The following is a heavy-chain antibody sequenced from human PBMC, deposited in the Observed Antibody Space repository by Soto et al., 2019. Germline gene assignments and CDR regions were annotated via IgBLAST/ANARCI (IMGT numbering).Heavy chain of an antibody. Sequence: EVQLLESGGGLVQPGGSLRLSCAASGFTFSSYAMSWVRQVPAKGLEWVSTLSSSGAGRTYYADSVEGRFTISRDNSKNXXYLQMNSLRAEDTAIYYCAKDRGALTMVRGVIIDYWGQGTLVTVSS. CDR1: GFTFSSYA. V-gene: IGHV3-23*01. J-gene: IGHJ4*02. D-gene: IGHD3-10*01. CDR3: AKDRGALTMVRGVIIDY. CDR2: LSSSGAGRT.